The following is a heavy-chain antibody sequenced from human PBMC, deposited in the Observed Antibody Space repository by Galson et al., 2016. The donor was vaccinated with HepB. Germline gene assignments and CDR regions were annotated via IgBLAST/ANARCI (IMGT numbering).Heavy chain of an antibody. V-gene: IGHV3-9*01. Sequence: SLRLSCAASGFTFDDYAMHWVRQVSGRGLEWVSGVTWNSENIGYADSVKGRFTISRDNANNSLYLQMNSLGAGDTAVYYCVRDKISSRAGEGDSFDYWGQGTVVTVSS. CDR2: VTWNSENI. J-gene: IGHJ4*02. CDR1: GFTFDDYA. CDR3: VRDKISSRAGEGDSFDY. D-gene: IGHD2-2*01.